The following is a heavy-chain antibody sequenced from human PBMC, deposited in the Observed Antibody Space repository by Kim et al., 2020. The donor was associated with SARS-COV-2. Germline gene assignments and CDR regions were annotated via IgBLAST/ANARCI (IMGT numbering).Heavy chain of an antibody. Sequence: VKGRLTISRDNAKNSLYLQMNSLRAEDTAVYYCARDIVVVPAAQYYYGMDVWGQGTTVTVSS. CDR3: ARDIVVVPAAQYYYGMDV. D-gene: IGHD2-2*01. J-gene: IGHJ6*02. V-gene: IGHV3-11*05.